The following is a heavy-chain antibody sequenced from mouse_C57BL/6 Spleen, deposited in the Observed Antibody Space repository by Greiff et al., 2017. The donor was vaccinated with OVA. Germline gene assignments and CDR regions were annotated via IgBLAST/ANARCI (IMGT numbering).Heavy chain of an antibody. Sequence: QVQLQQPGAELVKPGASVKLSCKASGYTFTSYWMQWVKQRPGQGLEWIGETDPSDSYTNYNQKFKGKATLTVDTSSSTAYMQLSSLTSEDSAVYYCARGGSGYDYWGQGTLVTVSA. CDR2: TDPSDSYT. D-gene: IGHD3-2*02. J-gene: IGHJ3*01. V-gene: IGHV1-50*01. CDR1: GYTFTSYW. CDR3: ARGGSGYDY.